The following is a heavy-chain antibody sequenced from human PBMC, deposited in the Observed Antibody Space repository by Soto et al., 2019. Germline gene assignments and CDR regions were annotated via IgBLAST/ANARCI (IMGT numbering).Heavy chain of an antibody. CDR3: ARLPDRNYGDYVDV. V-gene: IGHV2-26*01. Sequence: QVTLKESGPVLVKPTETLTLTCTVSGFSLSNARMGVSWIRQPPGKALEWLAHIFSNDEKSYSTSLKSRPTISKDTSKSQVVLTMTNMDPVDTATYYCARLPDRNYGDYVDVWGQGTTVTVSS. CDR1: GFSLSNARMG. D-gene: IGHD4-17*01. CDR2: IFSNDEK. J-gene: IGHJ6*02.